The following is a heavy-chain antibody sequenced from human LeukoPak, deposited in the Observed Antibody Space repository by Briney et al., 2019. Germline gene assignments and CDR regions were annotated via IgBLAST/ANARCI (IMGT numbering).Heavy chain of an antibody. Sequence: GGSLRLSCAASGFTFSGYGMHWVRQAPGKGLQWVAVIWYDGSKKYYADSVKGRFTISRDNAKNSLYLQMNSLRAEDMALYYCAKGTSGGDYGDYYYMDVWGKGTTVTVSS. CDR3: AKGTSGGDYGDYYYMDV. D-gene: IGHD4-17*01. V-gene: IGHV3-33*03. J-gene: IGHJ6*03. CDR2: IWYDGSKK. CDR1: GFTFSGYG.